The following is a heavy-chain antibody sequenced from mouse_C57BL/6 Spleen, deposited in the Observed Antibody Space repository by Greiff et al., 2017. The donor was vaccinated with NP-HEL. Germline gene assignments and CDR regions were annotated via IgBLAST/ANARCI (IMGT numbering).Heavy chain of an antibody. J-gene: IGHJ4*01. CDR3: ERLGYDYDGDYYAMDY. Sequence: EVQLVESGGGLVKPGGSLKLSCAASGFTFSSYTMSWVRQTPEKRLEWVATISGGGGNTYYPDSVKGRFTISIDNAKNTLYLQMSSLRSEDTALYYCERLGYDYDGDYYAMDYWGQGTSVTVSS. V-gene: IGHV5-9*01. CDR2: ISGGGGNT. D-gene: IGHD2-4*01. CDR1: GFTFSSYT.